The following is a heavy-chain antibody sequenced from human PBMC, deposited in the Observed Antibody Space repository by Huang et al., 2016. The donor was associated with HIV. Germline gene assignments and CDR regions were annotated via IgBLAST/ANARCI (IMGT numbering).Heavy chain of an antibody. CDR3: AREGGSRYYMDV. Sequence: DVQLVQSGAEVKKPGESLRISCKGSGYSFRSYWIGWVRQMPGEGLEWMGVLYPCDADTRYGPSFQGLVTISADRSISTAYLQWSSLKASDTAMYYCAREGGSRYYMDVWGKGTTVTVSS. J-gene: IGHJ6*03. V-gene: IGHV5-51*03. CDR1: GYSFRSYW. CDR2: LYPCDADT. D-gene: IGHD3-16*01.